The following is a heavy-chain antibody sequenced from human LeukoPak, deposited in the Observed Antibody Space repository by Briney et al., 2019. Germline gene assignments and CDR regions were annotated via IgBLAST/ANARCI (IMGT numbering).Heavy chain of an antibody. CDR3: AKMATITGLDY. V-gene: IGHV3-23*01. J-gene: IGHJ4*02. D-gene: IGHD5-24*01. CDR1: GFTFTNHG. CDR2: ITGSGDRT. Sequence: GGSLRLSCAASGFTFTNHGMSWVRQALGKGLEWVSAITGSGDRTYYADSVKGRFTISRDNSKNTLYLQMNSLRAEDTAVYYCAKMATITGLDYWGQGTLVTVSS.